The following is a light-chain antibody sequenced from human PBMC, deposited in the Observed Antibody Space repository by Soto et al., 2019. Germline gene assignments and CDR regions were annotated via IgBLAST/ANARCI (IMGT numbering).Light chain of an antibody. CDR1: QSVTTN. CDR3: QQRSNWPPGVT. CDR2: DAS. J-gene: IGKJ3*01. V-gene: IGKV3-11*01. Sequence: EVVLTQSPATLSLSPGERATLSCTASQSVTTNLAWYKKKPGQAPGLLFIDASTRATGIPARFSGSGSGTDFTLTISSLEPEDFAVYYCQQRSNWPPGVTFGPGTKVDIK.